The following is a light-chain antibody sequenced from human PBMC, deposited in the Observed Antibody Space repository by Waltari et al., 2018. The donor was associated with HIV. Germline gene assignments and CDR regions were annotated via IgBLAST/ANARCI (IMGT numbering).Light chain of an antibody. J-gene: IGKJ4*02. Sequence: DIQFTRSPSSASASVGGKVTITCRASQGIDNYLAWYQQKPGKAPKFLIYGSSILQSGVPLKFIGSGFGTHFTLTISRLQPEDIAIYYCQQYKTYPLTFGGGTRVQIK. CDR3: QQYKTYPLT. CDR1: QGIDNY. V-gene: IGKV1-16*02. CDR2: GSS.